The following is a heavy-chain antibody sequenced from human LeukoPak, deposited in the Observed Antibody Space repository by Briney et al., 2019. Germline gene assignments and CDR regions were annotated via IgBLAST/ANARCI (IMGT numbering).Heavy chain of an antibody. CDR3: ASGIRERGFDY. V-gene: IGHV3-21*01. J-gene: IGHJ4*01. CDR1: GFTFSRNS. CDR2: ISTSSSYI. Sequence: GGSLRLSCAASGFTFSRNSMNWVRQAPGKGLEWVSSISTSSSYIYYADSVKGRFTVSRDNAKNSLYLQMNSLRPDDTALYFCASGIRERGFDYWGHGTLVTVSS. D-gene: IGHD1-1*01.